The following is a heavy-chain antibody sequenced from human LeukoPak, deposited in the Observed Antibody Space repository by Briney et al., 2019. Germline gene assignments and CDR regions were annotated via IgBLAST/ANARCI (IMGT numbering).Heavy chain of an antibody. J-gene: IGHJ3*02. D-gene: IGHD5-24*01. V-gene: IGHV4-39*07. Sequence: PSETLSLTCTVSGGSISSSSYYWGWIRQPPGKGLEWIGSIYYSGSTYYNPSLKSRVTISVDTSKNQFSLKLSSVTAADTAVYYCARDGYNYQRGTAFDIWGQGTMVTVSS. CDR3: ARDGYNYQRGTAFDI. CDR1: GGSISSSSYY. CDR2: IYYSGST.